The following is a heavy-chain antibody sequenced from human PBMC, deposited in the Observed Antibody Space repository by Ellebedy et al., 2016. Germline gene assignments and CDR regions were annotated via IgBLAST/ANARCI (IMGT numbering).Heavy chain of an antibody. J-gene: IGHJ4*02. D-gene: IGHD5-12*01. V-gene: IGHV3-30-3*01. CDR2: ISYDGSNK. CDR3: ARDGGYGGVDY. CDR1: GFTFSSFD. Sequence: GESLKISXAASGFTFSSFDIHWVRQAPGKGLEWVAVISYDGSNKYYADSVKGRFTISRDNSKNTLYLQMNSLRAEDTAVYYCARDGGYGGVDYWGQGTLVTVSS.